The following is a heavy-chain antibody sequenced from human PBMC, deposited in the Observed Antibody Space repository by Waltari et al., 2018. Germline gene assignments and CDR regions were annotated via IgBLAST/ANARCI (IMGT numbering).Heavy chain of an antibody. CDR1: GSRFTRYL. J-gene: IGHJ4*02. V-gene: IGHV1-3*01. CDR3: TRESGWSYFDY. D-gene: IGHD6-19*01. Sequence: QLELVQSGAEVKKPGASVRVSCQASGSRFTRYLTHWVRQAPGQRLQWMGWIRVGDGNTKYSQKFQGRVTFTRDTSASTAYMDLSSLTSEDTAVYYCTRESGWSYFDYWGQGTPVTVSS. CDR2: IRVGDGNT.